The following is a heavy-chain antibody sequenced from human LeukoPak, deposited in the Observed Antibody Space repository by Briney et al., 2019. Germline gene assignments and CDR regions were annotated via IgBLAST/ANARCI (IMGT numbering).Heavy chain of an antibody. Sequence: GGSLRLSCAASGFTFSDYYMSWIRQAPGKGLEWVSSISRSSTYIYYADSVKGRFTISRDNAKNSLYLQMNSLRAEDTAVYYCVRGGAAGTNYYYYYYMDVWGKGTTVTVSS. V-gene: IGHV3-11*06. CDR3: VRGGAAGTNYYYYYYMDV. J-gene: IGHJ6*03. D-gene: IGHD2-15*01. CDR2: ISRSSTYI. CDR1: GFTFSDYY.